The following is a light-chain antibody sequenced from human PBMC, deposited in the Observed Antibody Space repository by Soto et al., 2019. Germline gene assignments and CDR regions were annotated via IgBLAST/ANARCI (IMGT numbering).Light chain of an antibody. CDR3: QQYGSTPLT. CDR2: DAS. V-gene: IGKV3-20*01. J-gene: IGKJ4*01. Sequence: EIVLKQSPDTLSLSPGERATLSCRASQSVKNNYLAWYQQKPGQAPRFLIYDASSRATGIPDRFSGSGSGTDFTLTISRLEPEDFAVYYYQQYGSTPLTFGGGTKVEIK. CDR1: QSVKNNY.